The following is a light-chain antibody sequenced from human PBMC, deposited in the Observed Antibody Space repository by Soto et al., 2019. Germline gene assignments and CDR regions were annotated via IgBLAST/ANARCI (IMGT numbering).Light chain of an antibody. CDR2: GAS. CDR1: QSVSSY. V-gene: IGKV3-20*01. CDR3: QQYGSSLIT. J-gene: IGKJ5*01. Sequence: PGGRATLSCMARQSVSSYLAWYQQKPGQAPRLLIYGASSRDTGIPDRFSGSGSGTDFTLTISRLEPEDFAVYYCQQYGSSLITFGQGTRLEIK.